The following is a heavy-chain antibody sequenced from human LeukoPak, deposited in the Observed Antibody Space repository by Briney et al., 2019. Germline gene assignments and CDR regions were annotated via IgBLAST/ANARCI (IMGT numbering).Heavy chain of an antibody. CDR2: IYYSGST. D-gene: IGHD3/OR15-3a*01. J-gene: IGHJ3*02. Sequence: PSETLSLTCTVSVGSISSYYWSWIRQPPGKGLEWIGYIYYSGSTNYNPSLKSRVTISVDTSKNQFSLKLSSVTAADTAVYYCARRWTGDAFDIWGQGTMVTVSS. CDR1: VGSISSYY. CDR3: ARRWTGDAFDI. V-gene: IGHV4-59*01.